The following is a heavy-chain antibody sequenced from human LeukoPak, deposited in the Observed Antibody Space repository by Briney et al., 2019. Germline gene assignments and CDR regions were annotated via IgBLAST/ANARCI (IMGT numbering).Heavy chain of an antibody. D-gene: IGHD1-26*01. CDR3: ARVLRGAFDI. CDR1: GGSISSTSYY. J-gene: IGHJ3*02. CDR2: IYYSGTT. V-gene: IGHV4-39*07. Sequence: SETLSLTCTVSGGSISSTSYYWGWIRQPPGRGLEWIASIYYSGTTYYNPSLKSRVTISVDTSKNQFSLKLSSVTAADTAVYYCARVLRGAFDIWGQGTMVTVSS.